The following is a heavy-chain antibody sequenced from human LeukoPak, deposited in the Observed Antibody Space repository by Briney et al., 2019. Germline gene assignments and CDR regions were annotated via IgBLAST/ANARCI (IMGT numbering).Heavy chain of an antibody. CDR3: ARDGKTVTPRYYYFYMDV. Sequence: GGSLRLSCAASGFTFSTYWMSWVHQAPGKGLEWVANIKRDGSERYYVDSVKGRFIISRDNAKNSVYLHMNSLIAEDTAVYYCARDGKTVTPRYYYFYMDVWGQGTTVTVSS. V-gene: IGHV3-7*01. D-gene: IGHD4-17*01. CDR1: GFTFSTYW. CDR2: IKRDGSER. J-gene: IGHJ6*03.